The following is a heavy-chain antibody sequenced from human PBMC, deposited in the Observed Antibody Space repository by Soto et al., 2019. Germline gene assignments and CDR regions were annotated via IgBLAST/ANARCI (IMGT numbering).Heavy chain of an antibody. CDR1: GGSISCYY. J-gene: IGHJ4*02. CDR3: ARRPAYDYVWGSYRPSWYFDY. V-gene: IGHV4-34*01. D-gene: IGHD3-16*02. CDR2: INHSGST. Sequence: ASETLSLTCTVSGGSISCYYWSWIRQPPGKGLEWIGEINHSGSTNYNPSLKSRVTISVDTPKNQFSLKLSSVTAADTAVYYCARRPAYDYVWGSYRPSWYFDYWGQGTLVTVSS.